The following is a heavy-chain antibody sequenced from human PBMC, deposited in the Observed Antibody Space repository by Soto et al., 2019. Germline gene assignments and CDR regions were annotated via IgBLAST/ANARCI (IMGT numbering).Heavy chain of an antibody. Sequence: SETLSLTCAVYGGSFSGYYWSWIRQPPGKGLEWIGEINHSGSTNYNPSLKSRVTISVDTSKNQFSLKLSSVTAADTAVYYCARGDNWGYCSSTSCYFFDYWGQGTLVTVSS. J-gene: IGHJ4*02. V-gene: IGHV4-34*01. CDR3: ARGDNWGYCSSTSCYFFDY. D-gene: IGHD2-2*01. CDR1: GGSFSGYY. CDR2: INHSGST.